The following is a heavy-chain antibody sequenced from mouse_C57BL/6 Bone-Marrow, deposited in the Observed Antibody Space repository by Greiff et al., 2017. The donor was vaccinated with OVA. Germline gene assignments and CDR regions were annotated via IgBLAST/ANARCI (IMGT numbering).Heavy chain of an antibody. CDR3: ARSRQLRLEGFAY. V-gene: IGHV1-61*01. CDR1: GYTFTSYW. D-gene: IGHD3-2*02. CDR2: IYPSDSET. J-gene: IGHJ3*01. Sequence: VQLQQPGAELVRPGSSVKLSCKASGYTFTSYWMDWVKQRPGQGLEWIGYIYPSDSETHYNQKFKDKATLTVDKSSSTAYMQLSSLTSEDAAVYYWARSRQLRLEGFAYWGQGTLVTVSA.